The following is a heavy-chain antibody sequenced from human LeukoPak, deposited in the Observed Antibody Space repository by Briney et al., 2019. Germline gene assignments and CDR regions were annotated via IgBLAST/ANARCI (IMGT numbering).Heavy chain of an antibody. CDR1: GYTFTGYY. D-gene: IGHD6-19*01. J-gene: IGHJ4*02. Sequence: ASVKVSCKASGYTFTGYYMHWVRQAPGQGLEWMGWINPNSGGTNYAQKFQGRVTMTRDTSISTAYMELSRLRSDDTAVYYCARYNPKYSSGWYWVGYFDYWGQGTLVTVSS. V-gene: IGHV1-2*02. CDR2: INPNSGGT. CDR3: ARYNPKYSSGWYWVGYFDY.